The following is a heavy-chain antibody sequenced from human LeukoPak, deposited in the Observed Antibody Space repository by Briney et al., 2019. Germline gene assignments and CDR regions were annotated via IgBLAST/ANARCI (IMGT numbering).Heavy chain of an antibody. CDR3: ARDSFMVTTLGFDY. D-gene: IGHD4-23*01. J-gene: IGHJ4*02. CDR2: ISAYNGNT. CDR1: GYTFTSYG. V-gene: IGHV1-18*01. Sequence: GASVKVSCKASGYTFTSYGISWVRQAPGRGLEWMGWISAYNGNTNYAQKLQGRVTMTTDTSTSTAYMELRSLRSDDTAVYYCARDSFMVTTLGFDYWGQGTLVTVSS.